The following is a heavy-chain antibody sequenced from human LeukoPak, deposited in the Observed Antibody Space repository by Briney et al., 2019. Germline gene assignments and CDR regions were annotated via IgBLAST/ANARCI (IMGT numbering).Heavy chain of an antibody. CDR1: GFIFSNFW. D-gene: IGHD6-13*01. V-gene: IGHV3-7*01. Sequence: PGGSLRLSCAASGFIFSNFWMSWVRQAPGRGLEWVANINQDGSVKNSVDSVKGRFTISRDNAKNSLYLQMNSLRVEDTAVYYCAKMAYLFAAAGPIPGYYFDYWGQGTLVTVSS. J-gene: IGHJ4*02. CDR3: AKMAYLFAAAGPIPGYYFDY. CDR2: INQDGSVK.